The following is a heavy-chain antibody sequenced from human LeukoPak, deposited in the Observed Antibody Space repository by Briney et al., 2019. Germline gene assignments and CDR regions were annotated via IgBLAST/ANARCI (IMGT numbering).Heavy chain of an antibody. CDR2: IHYSGST. CDR3: ARVRIMVRGGGMDV. J-gene: IGHJ6*04. D-gene: IGHD3-10*01. CDR1: GGSIRSRY. Sequence: AETLTLTCSVSGGSIRSRYWSWIRQPPGRGLEWIGYIHYSGSTNYNPSLTNRVTISVGTSNSQFSLKLISVTAADTAVYYCARVRIMVRGGGMDVWGKGTTVTVST. V-gene: IGHV4-59*11.